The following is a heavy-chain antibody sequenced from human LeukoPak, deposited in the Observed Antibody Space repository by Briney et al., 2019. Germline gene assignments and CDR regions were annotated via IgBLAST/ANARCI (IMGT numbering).Heavy chain of an antibody. J-gene: IGHJ4*02. D-gene: IGHD2-21*01. CDR1: GFTFSSYG. Sequence: GGSLRLSCAASGFTFSSYGMHWVRQAPGKGLEWVAVIWYDGSNKYYADSVKGRFTISRDNSKNTLYLQMNSLRAEDTAVYYCARGVIASGFDFWGQGTLVTVSS. CDR2: IWYDGSNK. CDR3: ARGVIASGFDF. V-gene: IGHV3-33*01.